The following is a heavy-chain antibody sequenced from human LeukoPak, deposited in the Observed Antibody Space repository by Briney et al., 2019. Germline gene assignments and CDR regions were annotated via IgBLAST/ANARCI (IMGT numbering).Heavy chain of an antibody. Sequence: ASVKVSCKASGYTFTSYGISWVRQAPGRGLEWMGWISAYNGNTNYAQKLQGRVTMTTDTSTSTAYMELRSLRSDDTAVYYCARAGMSIAARPAKYLDYWGQGTLVTVSS. D-gene: IGHD6-6*01. J-gene: IGHJ4*02. CDR2: ISAYNGNT. V-gene: IGHV1-18*01. CDR1: GYTFTSYG. CDR3: ARAGMSIAARPAKYLDY.